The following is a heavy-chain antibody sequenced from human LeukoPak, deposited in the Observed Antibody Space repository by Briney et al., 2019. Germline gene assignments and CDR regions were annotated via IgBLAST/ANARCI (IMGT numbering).Heavy chain of an antibody. J-gene: IGHJ5*02. D-gene: IGHD6-13*01. V-gene: IGHV4-34*01. Sequence: PSETLSLTCAVYGGSFSGYYWSWIRQPPGKGLEWIGEINHSGGTNYNPSLKSRVTISVDTSKNQFSLKLSSVTAADTAVYYCARVAAVPYNWFDPWGQGTLVTVSS. CDR1: GGSFSGYY. CDR2: INHSGGT. CDR3: ARVAAVPYNWFDP.